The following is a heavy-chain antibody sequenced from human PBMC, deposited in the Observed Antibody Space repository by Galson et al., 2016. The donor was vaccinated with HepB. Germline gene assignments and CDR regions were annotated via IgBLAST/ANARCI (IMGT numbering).Heavy chain of an antibody. D-gene: IGHD3-3*01. J-gene: IGHJ6*02. CDR2: IIPILGTT. V-gene: IGHV1-69*13. CDR1: GGTFSRNA. Sequence: SVKVSCKASGGTFSRNAFTWVRQAPGQGLEWMGGIIPILGTTNYAQTFQDRVTITADESTRTAYMELSSLRSEDTAVYYCARGPPRAGPVGYYNGMDVWGQGTTVSVSS. CDR3: ARGPPRAGPVGYYNGMDV.